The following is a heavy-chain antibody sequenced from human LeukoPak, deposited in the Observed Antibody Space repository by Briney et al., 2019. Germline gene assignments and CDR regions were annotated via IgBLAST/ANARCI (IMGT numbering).Heavy chain of an antibody. CDR3: ARDEGIAAAGPDY. CDR1: GYTFTGHY. D-gene: IGHD6-13*01. J-gene: IGHJ4*02. V-gene: IGHV1-2*02. CDR2: INPNSGGT. Sequence: ASVKVSCKASGYTFTGHYMHLVRQAPGQGLEWMGWINPNSGGTNYAQKFQGRVTMTRDTSISTAYMELSRLRSDDTAVYYCARDEGIAAAGPDYWGQGTLVTVSS.